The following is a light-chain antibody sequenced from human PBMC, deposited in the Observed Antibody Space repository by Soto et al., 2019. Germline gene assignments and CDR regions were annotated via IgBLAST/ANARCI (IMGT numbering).Light chain of an antibody. Sequence: EIILTQSPDTLSLSPGERATLSCRASQTVSSSYLAWYQQKPGLAPRLLIHGATTRATGIPARFSGSGSGTEFTLTISSLQSEDFAVYYCQQYNNWPRTFGQGTKVDIK. J-gene: IGKJ1*01. CDR2: GAT. V-gene: IGKV3-15*01. CDR1: QTVSSSY. CDR3: QQYNNWPRT.